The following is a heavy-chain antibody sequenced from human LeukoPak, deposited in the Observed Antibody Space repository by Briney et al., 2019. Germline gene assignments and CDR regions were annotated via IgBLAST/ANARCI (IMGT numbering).Heavy chain of an antibody. CDR1: GGSISTYY. J-gene: IGHJ4*02. D-gene: IGHD6-6*01. V-gene: IGHV4-59*12. CDR2: IYYSGIT. CDR3: AREGKYSSPYFDY. Sequence: PSETLSLTCTVSGGSISTYYWSWIRQPPGKGLEWIGYIYYSGITNYNPSLKSRATISIDTSKNQFSLKLSSVTAADTAVYYCAREGKYSSPYFDYWGQGTLVTASS.